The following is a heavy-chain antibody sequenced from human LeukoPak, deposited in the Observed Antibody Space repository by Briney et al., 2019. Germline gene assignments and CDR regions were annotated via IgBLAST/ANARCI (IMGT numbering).Heavy chain of an antibody. V-gene: IGHV1-18*01. CDR1: GYTFTSYG. Sequence: ASVKVSCKASGYTFTSYGISWVRQAPGQGLELRGWSIAYNGNTNYAQQLQGRVTMTTDTSTSTAYMELRSMRAEDTALYYCAKDVKFNRLNYIEYWGQGTLVTVSS. J-gene: IGHJ4*02. D-gene: IGHD1-14*01. CDR3: AKDVKFNRLNYIEY. CDR2: SIAYNGNT.